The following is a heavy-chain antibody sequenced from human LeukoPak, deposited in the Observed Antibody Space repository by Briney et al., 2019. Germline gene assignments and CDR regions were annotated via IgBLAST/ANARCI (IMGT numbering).Heavy chain of an antibody. D-gene: IGHD6-13*01. J-gene: IGHJ4*02. V-gene: IGHV4-34*01. CDR2: INHSRST. Sequence: SETLSLTCAVYGGSFSDYYWSWIRQPPGKGLEWIGEINHSRSTYYNPSLKSRVTISVDTSKNQFSLKLSSVTAADTAVYYCARGPRGSSSWYSPISDYWGQGTLVTVSS. CDR3: ARGPRGSSSWYSPISDY. CDR1: GGSFSDYY.